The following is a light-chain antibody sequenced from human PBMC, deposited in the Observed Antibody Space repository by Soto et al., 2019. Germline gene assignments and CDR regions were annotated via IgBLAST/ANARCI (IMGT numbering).Light chain of an antibody. Sequence: QSALTQPASVSGSPGQSIAMSCTGTSSDVGGYIYVSWYQQRPGKAPKLIIYDVSNRPSGVSDRFSGSKSGNTASLTISGLQAEDEADYYCSSYTSTTTLALFGGGTKLTVL. CDR2: DVS. V-gene: IGLV2-14*01. J-gene: IGLJ2*01. CDR1: SSDVGGYIY. CDR3: SSYTSTTTLAL.